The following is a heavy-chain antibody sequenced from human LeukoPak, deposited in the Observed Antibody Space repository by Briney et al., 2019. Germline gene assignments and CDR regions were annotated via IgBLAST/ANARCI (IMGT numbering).Heavy chain of an antibody. CDR3: ARVRGYSGYEPFDY. J-gene: IGHJ4*02. Sequence: PGGSLRLSCAAPGFTFRNYGMHWVRQAPGKGLEWVTAISYDGSNKYYADSVKGRFTISRDNAKNTLYLQMNSLRAEDTAVYYCARVRGYSGYEPFDYWGQGTLVTVSS. CDR1: GFTFRNYG. V-gene: IGHV3-30*03. D-gene: IGHD5-12*01. CDR2: ISYDGSNK.